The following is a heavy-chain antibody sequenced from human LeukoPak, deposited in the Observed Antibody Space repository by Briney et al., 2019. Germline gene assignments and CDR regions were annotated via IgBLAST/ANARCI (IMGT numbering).Heavy chain of an antibody. V-gene: IGHV3-33*01. CDR2: IWFDGSNK. CDR1: GFTFSSYG. J-gene: IGHJ4*02. CDR3: ARDSGTGYCSSTSCDTIGY. D-gene: IGHD2-2*02. Sequence: GGSLRLSCAASGFTFSSYGMHWVRQAPGKGLEGVAVIWFDGSNKYYADSVKGRFTISRDNSWNTLYLQMNSLRADDTAVYYCARDSGTGYCSSTSCDTIGYWGQGTLVTVSS.